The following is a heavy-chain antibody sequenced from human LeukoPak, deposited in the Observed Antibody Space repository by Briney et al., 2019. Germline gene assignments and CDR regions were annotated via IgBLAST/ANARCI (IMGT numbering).Heavy chain of an antibody. CDR1: GGSISSYY. Sequence: PSETLSLTCTVSGGSISSYYWSWIRQPPGKGLEWIGYIYYSGSTNYKPSLKSRVTISVDTSKNQFSLKLSSVTAADTAVYYCARPYDSSGYYYLWGQGTLVTVSS. CDR2: IYYSGST. J-gene: IGHJ5*02. CDR3: ARPYDSSGYYYL. V-gene: IGHV4-59*01. D-gene: IGHD3-22*01.